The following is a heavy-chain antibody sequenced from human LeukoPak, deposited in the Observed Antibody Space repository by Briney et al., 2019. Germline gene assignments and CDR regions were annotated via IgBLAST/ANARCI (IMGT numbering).Heavy chain of an antibody. Sequence: ASVKVSCKASGGTFSSYAISWVRQAPGQGLEWMGRIIPIFGTANYAQKFQGRVTITTDESTSTAYMELSSLRSEDTAVYYCAQLNNGRVDYWGQGTLVTVSS. CDR1: GGTFSSYA. CDR2: IIPIFGTA. CDR3: AQLNNGRVDY. D-gene: IGHD1-14*01. J-gene: IGHJ4*02. V-gene: IGHV1-69*05.